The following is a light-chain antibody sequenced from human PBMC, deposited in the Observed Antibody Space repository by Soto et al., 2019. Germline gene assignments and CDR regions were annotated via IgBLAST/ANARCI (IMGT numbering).Light chain of an antibody. CDR1: HDTSTY. Sequence: DIEVTQSPSSLSASVGDRVTITCRASHDTSTYLTWYQHESGKAPKLLIYGASKLEPGVPSRFSGSGSGTIFTLTISGLQPEDIATYFCQQYEALPPTFGGGTKVDIK. V-gene: IGKV1-33*01. J-gene: IGKJ4*01. CDR3: QQYEALPPT. CDR2: GAS.